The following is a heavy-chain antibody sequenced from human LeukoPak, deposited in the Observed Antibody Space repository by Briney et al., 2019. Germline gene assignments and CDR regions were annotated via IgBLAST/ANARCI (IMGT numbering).Heavy chain of an antibody. CDR2: ISSSSSTI. CDR3: AELGITMIGGV. V-gene: IGHV3-48*04. J-gene: IGHJ6*02. Sequence: PGGSLRLSCAASEFTFSSYIMNWVRQAPGKGLEWVSYISSSSSTIYYADSVKGRFTISRDNAKNSLYLQMNSLRAEDTAVYYCAELGITMIGGVWGQGTTVTISS. D-gene: IGHD3-10*02. CDR1: EFTFSSYI.